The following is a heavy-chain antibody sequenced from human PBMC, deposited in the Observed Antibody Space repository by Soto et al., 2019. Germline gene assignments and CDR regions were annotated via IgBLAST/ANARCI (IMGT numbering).Heavy chain of an antibody. V-gene: IGHV3-48*03. D-gene: IGHD6-13*01. J-gene: IGHJ3*02. CDR3: ARETRSDAIDI. Sequence: GGSLRLSCVASGFYFRIYEMNLVRQAPGKGLEWVSNIRANDESIYYADSVKGRVSVSRDNAKNSLFLEMNSLRVDDTAVYYCARETRSDAIDIWGKGTMVTVSS. CDR1: GFYFRIYE. CDR2: IRANDESI.